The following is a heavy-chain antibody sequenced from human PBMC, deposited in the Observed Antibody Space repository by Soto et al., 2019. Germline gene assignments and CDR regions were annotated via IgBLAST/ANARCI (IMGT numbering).Heavy chain of an antibody. D-gene: IGHD3-22*01. CDR1: GYTFTSYC. V-gene: IGHV1-46*01. CDR2: INPSGGST. CDR3: AREGSPYYYDSSGRSTPNYYYGMDV. Sequence: ASVKVSCKASGYTFTSYCMHWVRQAPGQGLEWMGIINPSGGSTSYAQKFQGRVTMTRDTSTSTVYMELSSLRSEDTAVYYCAREGSPYYYDSSGRSTPNYYYGMDVWGQGTTVTVSS. J-gene: IGHJ6*02.